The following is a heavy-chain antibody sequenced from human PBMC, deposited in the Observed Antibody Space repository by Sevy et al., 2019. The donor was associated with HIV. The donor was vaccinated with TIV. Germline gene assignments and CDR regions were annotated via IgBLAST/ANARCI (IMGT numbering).Heavy chain of an antibody. D-gene: IGHD3-9*01. CDR2: ISGSSSTI. J-gene: IGHJ4*02. Sequence: GGSLRLSCAASGLSFSDYSMNWVRQAPGKGLEWVSYISGSSSTIYYADSVKGRFTISRDNAKNSLYLQMNTLRDEETAIYYCAGGIFNFDYWGRGTLVTVSS. CDR3: AGGIFNFDY. V-gene: IGHV3-48*02. CDR1: GLSFSDYS.